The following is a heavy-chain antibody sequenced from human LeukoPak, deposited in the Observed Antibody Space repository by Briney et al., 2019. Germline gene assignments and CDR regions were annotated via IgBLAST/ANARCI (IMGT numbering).Heavy chain of an antibody. Sequence: PGGSLRLSCAASGFTVSSNYMNWVRQAPGKGLEWVSVIYSGGTTHYADSVKGRFTISRDNSKNTLYLQMNSLRDEDTAVYYCAREGSGYYFDYWGQGTLVTVSS. J-gene: IGHJ4*02. V-gene: IGHV3-66*01. CDR2: IYSGGTT. D-gene: IGHD7-27*01. CDR1: GFTVSSNY. CDR3: AREGSGYYFDY.